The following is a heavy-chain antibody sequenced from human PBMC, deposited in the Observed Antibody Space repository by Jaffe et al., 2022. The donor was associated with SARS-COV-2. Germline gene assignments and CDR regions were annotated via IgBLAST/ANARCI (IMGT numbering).Heavy chain of an antibody. J-gene: IGHJ6*02. CDR2: IYYSGST. CDR1: GGSISSSSYY. Sequence: QLQLQESGPGLVKPSETLSLTCTVSGGSISSSSYYWGWIRQPPGKGLEWIGSIYYSGSTYYNPSLKSRVTISVDTSKNQFSLKLSSVTAADTAVYYCARPYHGPPGGYYYGMDVWGQGTTVTVSS. D-gene: IGHD3-16*01. CDR3: ARPYHGPPGGYYYGMDV. V-gene: IGHV4-39*01.